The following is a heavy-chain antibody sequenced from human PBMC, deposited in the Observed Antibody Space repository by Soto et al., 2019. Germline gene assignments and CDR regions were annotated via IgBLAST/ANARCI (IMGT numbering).Heavy chain of an antibody. CDR2: INDSGST. J-gene: IGHJ4*02. Sequence: PSETLSLTCSFSGCSITSINYYLGWIRQPPGKGLEWIGTINDSGSTFYNPPLRGRVTMSVDTSKNQFSLKLSSVTAAETAVYYCARHGGNGWTLDSWGQGALVTVSS. CDR1: GCSITSINYY. CDR3: ARHGGNGWTLDS. V-gene: IGHV4-39*01. D-gene: IGHD6-19*01.